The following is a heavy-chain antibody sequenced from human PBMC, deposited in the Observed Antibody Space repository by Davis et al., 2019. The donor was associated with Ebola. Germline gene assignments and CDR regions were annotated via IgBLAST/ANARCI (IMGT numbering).Heavy chain of an antibody. CDR3: GKDSSLTGTLDS. Sequence: PGGSLRLSCAASGFTFDVYVMHWVRQVPGKGLEWVSLISGDGRDPYYADSVKGRFTISRDNSKKSLYLQMSSLRTEDTAFYYCGKDSSLTGTLDSWGQGTLVTVSS. CDR1: GFTFDVYV. J-gene: IGHJ4*02. CDR2: ISGDGRDP. D-gene: IGHD1-7*01. V-gene: IGHV3-43*02.